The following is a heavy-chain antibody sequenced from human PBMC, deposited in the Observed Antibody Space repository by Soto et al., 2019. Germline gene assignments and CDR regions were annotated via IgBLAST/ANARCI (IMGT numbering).Heavy chain of an antibody. J-gene: IGHJ5*02. V-gene: IGHV3-15*01. CDR3: ATADSSDYYDSAGFYYRWFDP. Sequence: EVQLVESGGGLVKPGGSLKLSCAASGFTFSSAWMSWVRQPPGKGLEWVGHIKTTLERGTTDYAAPVKGRFTISRDDSRNIVHLQMNSLTTEDTAVYYCATADSSDYYDSAGFYYRWFDPWGQGTLVSVSS. D-gene: IGHD3-22*01. CDR2: IKTTLERGTT. CDR1: GFTFSSAW.